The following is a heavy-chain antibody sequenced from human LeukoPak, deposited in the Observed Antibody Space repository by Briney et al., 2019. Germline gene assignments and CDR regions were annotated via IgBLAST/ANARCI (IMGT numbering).Heavy chain of an antibody. Sequence: GGSLRLSCAASGFTFSSYWMSWVRQAPGKGLEWVANIKQDGSEKYYVDSVKGRFTISRDNAKNSLYLQMNSLRVEDTAVYYCTRDEEGASREFDYWGQGALVTVSS. J-gene: IGHJ4*02. CDR2: IKQDGSEK. D-gene: IGHD1-26*01. V-gene: IGHV3-7*01. CDR1: GFTFSSYW. CDR3: TRDEEGASREFDY.